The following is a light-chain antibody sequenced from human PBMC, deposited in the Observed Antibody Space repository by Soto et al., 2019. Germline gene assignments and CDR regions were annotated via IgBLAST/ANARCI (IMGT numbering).Light chain of an antibody. CDR2: GAS. V-gene: IGKV3-20*01. Sequence: EVVLTQSPGTLSLAPGERATLSCRASQSVSSNYLAWYQQKPGQPPRLLIYGASSRATGTPDRFSGSGSGTDLTLTISRPEAEDCAVYYCQEYGMSPLTFGGGTKVEIK. J-gene: IGKJ4*01. CDR3: QEYGMSPLT. CDR1: QSVSSNY.